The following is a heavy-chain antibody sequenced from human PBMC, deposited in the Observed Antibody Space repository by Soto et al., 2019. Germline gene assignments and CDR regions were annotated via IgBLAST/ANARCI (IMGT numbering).Heavy chain of an antibody. D-gene: IGHD3-22*01. CDR2: IGSRTSDI. V-gene: IGHV3-21*01. CDR3: VRDYYDTSGYPNTFDM. CDR1: GFTLSRHT. J-gene: IGHJ3*02. Sequence: VGSLRLSCAASGFTLSRHTMNWVRQAPGKGLEWVSFIGSRTSDIYYAGSVKGRFTISRDNAKNSLYLDLTRLRAEDTAVYFCVRDYYDTSGYPNTFDMWGQGTMVTV.